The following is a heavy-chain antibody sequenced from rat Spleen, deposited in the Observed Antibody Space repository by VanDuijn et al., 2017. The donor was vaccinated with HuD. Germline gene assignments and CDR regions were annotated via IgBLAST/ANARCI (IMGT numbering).Heavy chain of an antibody. Sequence: EVQLVESDGGLVQPGRSLKLSCAASGFTFSDYYMAWVRQAPTKGLEWVATISYDGSSTYYRDSVKGRFTISRDNAKSTLYLQVDSLRSEDTATYYCARGTRNYSTYGGFVYWGQGTLVTVSS. CDR1: GFTFSDYY. CDR2: ISYDGSST. V-gene: IGHV5-29*01. D-gene: IGHD1-3*01. CDR3: ARGTRNYSTYGGFVY. J-gene: IGHJ3*01.